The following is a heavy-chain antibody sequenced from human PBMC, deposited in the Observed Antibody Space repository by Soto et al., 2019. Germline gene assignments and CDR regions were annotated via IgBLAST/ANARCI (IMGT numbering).Heavy chain of an antibody. D-gene: IGHD2-15*01. V-gene: IGHV1-18*01. CDR2: ISAYNGNT. CDR1: GYAFTSYG. CDR3: ARDDCSGGSCYLDY. J-gene: IGHJ4*02. Sequence: ASVKVSCNASGYAFTSYGISWVRQAPGQGLEWMGWISAYNGNTNYAQKLQGRVTMTTDTSTSTAYMELRSLRSDDTAVYYCARDDCSGGSCYLDYWGQGTLVTVSS.